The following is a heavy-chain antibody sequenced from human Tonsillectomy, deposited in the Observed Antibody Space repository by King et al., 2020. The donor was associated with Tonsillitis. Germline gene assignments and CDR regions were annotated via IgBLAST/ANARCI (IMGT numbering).Heavy chain of an antibody. CDR2: INPNSGYT. V-gene: IGHV1-2*02. CDR3: AKEVSDFWSGYYGELDC. D-gene: IGHD3-3*01. Sequence: VQLVQSGAEVKKPGASVKVSCKSSGYTFTGYYMHWVRQAPGQGLEWMGWINPNSGYTHYAQKFQGRVTMTRDTSISTAYMDLSRLRSDDTAVYYCAKEVSDFWSGYYGELDCWGQGTLVTVSS. J-gene: IGHJ4*02. CDR1: GYTFTGYY.